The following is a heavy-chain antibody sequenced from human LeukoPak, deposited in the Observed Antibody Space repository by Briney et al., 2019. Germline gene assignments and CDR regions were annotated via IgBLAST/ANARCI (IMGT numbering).Heavy chain of an antibody. CDR1: GGPISSYY. CDR3: ARHGPGRYYYDSSGPDAFDI. Sequence: SETLSLTCTVSGGPISSYYWSWIRQPPGKGLEWIGYIYYSGSTNYNPSLKSRVTISVDTSKNQFSLKLSSVTAADTAVYYCARHGPGRYYYDSSGPDAFDIWGQGTMVTVSS. CDR2: IYYSGST. D-gene: IGHD3-22*01. V-gene: IGHV4-59*08. J-gene: IGHJ3*02.